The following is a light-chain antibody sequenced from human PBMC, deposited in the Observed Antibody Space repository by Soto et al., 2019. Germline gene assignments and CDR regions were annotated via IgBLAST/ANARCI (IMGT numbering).Light chain of an antibody. CDR1: ASDVGGYNY. V-gene: IGLV2-14*01. CDR2: AVS. J-gene: IGLJ1*01. CDR3: CSYTSRTTYI. Sequence: QSALTQPASVSGSPGQSITISCPGTASDVGGYNYVSWYQQHPGKAPKLMIHAVSNRPSGVSSRFSGSKSGNTASLTISGLQSEDEADYFCCSYTSRTTYIFGTGTKVTVL.